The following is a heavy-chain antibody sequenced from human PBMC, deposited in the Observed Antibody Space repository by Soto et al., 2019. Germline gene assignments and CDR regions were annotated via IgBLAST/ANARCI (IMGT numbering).Heavy chain of an antibody. Sequence: PGGSLRLSCAASGFTFSSYAMSWVRQAPGKGLEWVSAISGSGGSTYYADSVKGRFTISRDNSKNTLYLQMNSLRAEDTAVYYCAKDLRYCSGGSCYPQYYFDYWGQGTLVTVSS. D-gene: IGHD2-15*01. CDR1: GFTFSSYA. CDR3: AKDLRYCSGGSCYPQYYFDY. J-gene: IGHJ4*02. V-gene: IGHV3-23*01. CDR2: ISGSGGST.